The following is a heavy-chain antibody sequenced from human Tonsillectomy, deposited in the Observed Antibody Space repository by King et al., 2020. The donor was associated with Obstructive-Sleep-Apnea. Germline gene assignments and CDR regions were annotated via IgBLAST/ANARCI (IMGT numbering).Heavy chain of an antibody. CDR2: IIPMLDMA. D-gene: IGHD1/OR15-1a*01. CDR1: GGTFSSYA. CDR3: ARDLWNNPVYYYGMDV. J-gene: IGHJ6*02. Sequence: QLVQSGAEVKKPGSSVKVSCKASGGTFSSYAISWVRQAPGQGPEWMGGIIPMLDMANYAQKFQGSVTITADKSTSTAYMELSSLRSEDTAVYYCARDLWNNPVYYYGMDVWGQGTTVTVSS. V-gene: IGHV1-69*04.